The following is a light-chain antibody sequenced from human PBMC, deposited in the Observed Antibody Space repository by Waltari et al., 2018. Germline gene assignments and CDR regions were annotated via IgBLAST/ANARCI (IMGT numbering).Light chain of an antibody. CDR1: SSDVGGYNY. CDR2: DVS. Sequence: QSALTQPASVSGSPGQSITISCSGTSSDVGGYNYVSWYQHHTGKAPKLVIYDVSSRPAGVSRRYSGSKSGNTASRTISGLQGEDEADYYCSSYTSSGTSSNTRVFGTGTTVTVL. V-gene: IGLV2-14*03. CDR3: SSYTSSGTSSNTRV. J-gene: IGLJ1*01.